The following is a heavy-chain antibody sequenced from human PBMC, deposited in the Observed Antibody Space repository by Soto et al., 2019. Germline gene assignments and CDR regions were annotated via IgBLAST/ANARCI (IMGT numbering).Heavy chain of an antibody. Sequence: LKISCKGSGYRFSSFTSYWISWVRQMPGKGLEWMGRIDPSDSYTKYSPSFQGHVTISVDKSTSAAYLQWSSLRSDDTAVYYCARDWVAVAVGLTFDYWGQGTLSPSPQ. CDR2: IDPSDSYT. V-gene: IGHV5-10-1*01. CDR3: ARDWVAVAVGLTFDY. J-gene: IGHJ4*02. CDR1: GYRFSSFTSYW. D-gene: IGHD6-19*01.